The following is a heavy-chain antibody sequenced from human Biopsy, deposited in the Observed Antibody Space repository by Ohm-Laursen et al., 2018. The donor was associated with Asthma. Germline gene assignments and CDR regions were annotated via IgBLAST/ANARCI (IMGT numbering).Heavy chain of an antibody. V-gene: IGHV3-33*01. CDR2: VGSDESYT. CDR3: ARDFSRAIMIGGGREHYFDF. J-gene: IGHJ4*02. Sequence: SLRLSCAASGFTFMTYGMHWIRQVPGKGLEWVATVGSDESYTDHADSVKGRFTISRDNSKNTLHLQMNSLSPEDTAVYYCARDFSRAIMIGGGREHYFDFWGQGTLVTVSS. D-gene: IGHD3-16*01. CDR1: GFTFMTYG.